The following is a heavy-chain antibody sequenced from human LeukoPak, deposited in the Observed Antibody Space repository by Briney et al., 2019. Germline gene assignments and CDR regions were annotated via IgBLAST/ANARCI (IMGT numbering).Heavy chain of an antibody. CDR1: GFPFGDYT. V-gene: IGHV3-49*03. D-gene: IGHD3-22*01. CDR3: TREKSYYYDTSGSDY. J-gene: IGHJ4*02. CDR2: IRSKTYGGTT. Sequence: PGRSLRLSCTASGFPFGDYTMSWFRQAPGKGLEWVGFIRSKTYGGTTEYAASVKGRFTMSRDDSKSIAYLQLNCLKTEDTAVYYCTREKSYYYDTSGSDYWGQGTLVTVSS.